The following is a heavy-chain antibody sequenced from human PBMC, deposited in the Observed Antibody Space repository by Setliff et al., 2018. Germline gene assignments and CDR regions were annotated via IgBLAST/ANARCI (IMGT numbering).Heavy chain of an antibody. CDR3: AKGYCSSTSCYVDY. D-gene: IGHD2-2*01. V-gene: IGHV3-48*03. Sequence: GGSLRLSCGVFGLTFSSYEMIWVRQAPGKGLEWVSYISDSGSTKYYADSVKGRFTISRDNAKNSLYLQMNSLRAEDTAVYYCAKGYCSSTSCYVDYWGQGTLVTVSS. CDR1: GLTFSSYE. CDR2: ISDSGSTK. J-gene: IGHJ4*02.